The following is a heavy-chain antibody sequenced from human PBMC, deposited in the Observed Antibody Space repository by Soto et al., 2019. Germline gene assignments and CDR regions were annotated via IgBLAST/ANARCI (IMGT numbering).Heavy chain of an antibody. J-gene: IGHJ4*02. V-gene: IGHV1-69*13. Sequence: SVKVSCKASGGTFSSYAISWVRQAPGQGLEWMGGIIPIFGTANYAQKFQGRVTITADESTSTVYMELSSLRSEDTAVYYCASRVKIAAAGGFDYWGQGTLVTVSS. CDR2: IIPIFGTA. D-gene: IGHD6-13*01. CDR3: ASRVKIAAAGGFDY. CDR1: GGTFSSYA.